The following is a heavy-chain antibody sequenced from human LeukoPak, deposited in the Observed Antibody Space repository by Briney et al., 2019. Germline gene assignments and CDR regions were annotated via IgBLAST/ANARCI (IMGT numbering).Heavy chain of an antibody. J-gene: IGHJ4*02. D-gene: IGHD3-3*01. CDR3: ARDRYDFWSGYYDY. Sequence: IYPSGSTYYNPSLKSRVTISVDTSKNQFSLKLSSVTAADTAVYYCARDRYDFWSGYYDYWGQGTLVTVSS. CDR2: IYPSGST. V-gene: IGHV4-38-2*02.